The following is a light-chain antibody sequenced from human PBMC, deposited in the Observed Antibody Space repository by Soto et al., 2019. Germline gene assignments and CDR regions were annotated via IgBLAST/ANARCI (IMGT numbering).Light chain of an antibody. J-gene: IGKJ4*01. V-gene: IGKV3-20*01. CDR2: GAS. Sequence: EIVLTQSPGTLSLSPGERATLSCRASRSVSSSYLAWYQQKLGQAPRLLIYGASSRATGIPDRFSGSESGTDFTLIISRLEPEDSAVYYCQQYGSSPLTFGGGTKVEIK. CDR1: RSVSSSY. CDR3: QQYGSSPLT.